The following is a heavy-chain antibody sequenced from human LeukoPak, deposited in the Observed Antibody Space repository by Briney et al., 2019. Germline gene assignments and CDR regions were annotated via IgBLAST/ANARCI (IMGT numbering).Heavy chain of an antibody. CDR1: GFTFSSYG. CDR3: AKVGGSHQLWVGAFDI. J-gene: IGHJ3*02. Sequence: GGSLRLSCAASGFTFSSYGMHWVRQAPGKGLEWVAFIRYDGSNKYYADSVKGRFTISRDNSKNTLYLQMNSLRAEDTAVYYCAKVGGSHQLWVGAFDIWGQGTMVTVSP. CDR2: IRYDGSNK. V-gene: IGHV3-30*02. D-gene: IGHD2-2*01.